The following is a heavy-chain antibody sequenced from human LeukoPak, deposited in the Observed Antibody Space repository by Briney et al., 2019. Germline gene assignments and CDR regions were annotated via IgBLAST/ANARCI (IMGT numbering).Heavy chain of an antibody. CDR3: AKASAARLNYFDY. J-gene: IGHJ4*02. V-gene: IGHV3-23*01. D-gene: IGHD6-19*01. Sequence: PGGSLRLSCAASGFTFSSYAMSWVRQAPGKGLEWVSAISGSGGSTYYADSVKGRFTISRDNSKNTLYLQMNSLRAEDPAVYYCAKASAARLNYFDYWGQGTLVTVSS. CDR1: GFTFSSYA. CDR2: ISGSGGST.